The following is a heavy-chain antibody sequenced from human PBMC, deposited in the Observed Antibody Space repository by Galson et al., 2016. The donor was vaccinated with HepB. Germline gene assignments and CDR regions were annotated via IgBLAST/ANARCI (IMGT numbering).Heavy chain of an antibody. CDR3: ARGSGYSSAKTYGLDV. CDR1: GFTFRNYN. J-gene: IGHJ6*02. CDR2: INRGGPGT. Sequence: SVKVSCKASGFTFRNYNMHWVRQAPGQGLEWMGIINRGGPGTIYAQKFQDRLTMTSDTSTSTAYIELSSLRSEDTAVYYCARGSGYSSAKTYGLDVWGQGTTVTVSS. V-gene: IGHV1-46*01. D-gene: IGHD6-25*01.